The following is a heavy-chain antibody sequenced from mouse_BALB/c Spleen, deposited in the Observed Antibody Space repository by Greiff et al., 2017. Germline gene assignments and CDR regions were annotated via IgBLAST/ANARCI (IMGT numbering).Heavy chain of an antibody. CDR2: INPYNDGT. CDR3: ARVAYYGNYVWFAY. V-gene: IGHV1-14*01. D-gene: IGHD2-10*01. J-gene: IGHJ3*01. Sequence: VQLQQSGPELVKPGASVKMSCKASGYTFTSYVMHWVKQKPGQGLEWIGYINPYNDGTKYNEKFKGKATLTADKSSSTAYMELSSLTSEDSAVYYCARVAYYGNYVWFAYWGQGTSGHCLC. CDR1: GYTFTSYV.